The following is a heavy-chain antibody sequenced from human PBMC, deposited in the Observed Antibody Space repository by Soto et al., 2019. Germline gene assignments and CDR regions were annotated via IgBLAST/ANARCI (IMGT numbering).Heavy chain of an antibody. V-gene: IGHV4-34*01. CDR2: INHSGST. CDR1: GGSFSGYY. J-gene: IGHJ4*02. CDR3: ARDLHSSTTVTTGIGY. Sequence: SETLSLTCAVYGGSFSGYYWSWIRQPPGKGLEWIGEINHSGSTNYNPSLKSRVTISVDTSKNQFSLKLSSVTAADTAVYYCARDLHSSTTVTTGIGYWGQGTLVTVSS. D-gene: IGHD4-17*01.